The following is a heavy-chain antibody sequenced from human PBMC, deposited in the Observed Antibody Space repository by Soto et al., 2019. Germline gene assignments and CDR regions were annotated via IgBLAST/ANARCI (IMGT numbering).Heavy chain of an antibody. CDR3: ALRAVYLSSGHYYFDY. CDR1: GGTFSSHG. J-gene: IGHJ4*02. CDR2: IIPFFGIS. Sequence: ASVKVSCKASGGTFSSHGIFWMRQAPGQGLEWMGGIIPFFGISNYAQRFQGRVTITADESTTTAYMELSRLRSDDTAVYYCALRAVYLSSGHYYFDYWDQGTLVTVSS. V-gene: IGHV1-69*13. D-gene: IGHD6-19*01.